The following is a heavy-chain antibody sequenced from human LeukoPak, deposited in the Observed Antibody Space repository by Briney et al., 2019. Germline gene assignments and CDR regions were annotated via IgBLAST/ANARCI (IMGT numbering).Heavy chain of an antibody. D-gene: IGHD6-19*01. V-gene: IGHV1-8*01. Sequence: ASVKVSCKASGYTFTSCDINWVRQATGQGLEWMGWMNPNSGNTGYAQKFQGRVTMTRNSSISTAYMELSSLRSEDTAVYYCARGGYSSGWYYYYYMDVWGKGTTVTVSS. J-gene: IGHJ6*03. CDR1: GYTFTSCD. CDR2: MNPNSGNT. CDR3: ARGGYSSGWYYYYYMDV.